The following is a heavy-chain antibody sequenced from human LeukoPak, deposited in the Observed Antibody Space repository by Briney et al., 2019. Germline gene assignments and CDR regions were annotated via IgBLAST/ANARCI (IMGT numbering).Heavy chain of an antibody. CDR2: ISYDGSNK. D-gene: IGHD3-22*01. CDR3: ARDSPDSSGYYLYYYYYYGMDV. J-gene: IGHJ6*02. CDR1: GFTFSSYA. V-gene: IGHV3-30-3*01. Sequence: PGGSLRLSCAASGFTFSSYAMHWVRQAPGKGLEWVAVISYDGSNKYYADSVKGRFTISRDNSKNTLYLQMNSLRAEDTAVYYCARDSPDSSGYYLYYYYYYGMDVWGQGTTVTVSS.